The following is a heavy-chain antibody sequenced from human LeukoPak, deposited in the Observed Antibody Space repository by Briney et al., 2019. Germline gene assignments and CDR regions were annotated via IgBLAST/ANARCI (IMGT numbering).Heavy chain of an antibody. D-gene: IGHD3-10*01. J-gene: IGHJ5*02. V-gene: IGHV3-23*01. CDR2: LSGGGGNT. CDR1: GFTFSSSA. Sequence: PGGSLRLSCVASGFTFSSSAMSWVRQAPGKGLEWVSTLSGGGGNTYDADSVKGRFTISRDISKSTLYLQMTSLRADDTAVYYCAKDGDIWLGDLNWFDPWGQGTLVTVSS. CDR3: AKDGDIWLGDLNWFDP.